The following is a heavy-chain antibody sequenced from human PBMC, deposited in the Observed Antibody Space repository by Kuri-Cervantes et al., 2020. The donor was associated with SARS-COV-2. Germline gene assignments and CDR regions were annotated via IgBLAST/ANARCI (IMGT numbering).Heavy chain of an antibody. CDR1: GFTVSSYS. J-gene: IGHJ3*02. Sequence: GESLKISCAASGFTVSSYSMNWVRQAPGKGLEWVSSISSSSSYIYYADSVKGRFTISRDNAKNSLYLQMNSLRAEDTAVYYCASRPPPGELGELRVSGMWSDAFDIWGQGTMVTVSS. D-gene: IGHD1-26*01. V-gene: IGHV3-21*01. CDR3: ASRPPPGELGELRVSGMWSDAFDI. CDR2: ISSSSSYI.